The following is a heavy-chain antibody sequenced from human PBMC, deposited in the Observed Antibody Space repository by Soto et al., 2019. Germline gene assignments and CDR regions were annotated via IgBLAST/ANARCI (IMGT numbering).Heavy chain of an antibody. J-gene: IGHJ4*02. CDR2: ISGSGGST. Sequence: GGSLRLSCAASGFVFNDYAISWVRQAPGKGLEWVSAISGSGGSTYYADSVKGRFTISRDNSKNTLYLQMNSLRAEDTAVYYCAKGGLLWFGEFPLYYFDYWGQGTLVTVSS. CDR3: AKGGLLWFGEFPLYYFDY. V-gene: IGHV3-23*01. D-gene: IGHD3-10*01. CDR1: GFVFNDYA.